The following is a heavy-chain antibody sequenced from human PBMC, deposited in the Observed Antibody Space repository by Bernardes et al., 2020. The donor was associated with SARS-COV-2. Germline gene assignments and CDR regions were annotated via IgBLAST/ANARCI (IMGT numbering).Heavy chain of an antibody. CDR2: IGSGSSDI. CDR1: GITYSIRG. D-gene: IGHD6-13*01. V-gene: IGHV3-21*05. CDR3: ARRLIIEARAGLDY. J-gene: IGHJ4*02. Sequence: GGTLRLSCGDSGITYSIRGVYWVRKAPGKGLEWVEYIGSGSSDINYADSVEGRFIVSRDDAKNSLYLQMDSLRGEDTAVYFCARRLIIEARAGLDYWGQGTLVTVSS.